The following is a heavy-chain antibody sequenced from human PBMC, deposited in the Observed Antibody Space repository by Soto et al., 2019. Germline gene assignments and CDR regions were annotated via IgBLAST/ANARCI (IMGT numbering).Heavy chain of an antibody. D-gene: IGHD1-26*01. V-gene: IGHV3-23*01. CDR2: ISEDSGTT. Sequence: WGSLRLSCATSGFNFNTNGMTWVRQAPGKGLEWVSIISEDSGTTYYAESAKGRFTVSRDNSKNTLYLQMNSLRAEDTATYYCVKDNNWEDPGWGKGNLVTVSS. J-gene: IGHJ4*02. CDR3: VKDNNWEDPG. CDR1: GFNFNTNG.